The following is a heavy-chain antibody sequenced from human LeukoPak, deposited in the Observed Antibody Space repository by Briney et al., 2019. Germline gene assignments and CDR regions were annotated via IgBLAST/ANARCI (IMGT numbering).Heavy chain of an antibody. CDR2: VILIFGTA. D-gene: IGHD3-16*01. Sequence: SVTVSCKASGGTFSSYAISWVRQAPGQGLEWMGGVILIFGTANYAQTSQGRVTITTDESTTTAYMELSSLRSEDTAVYYCARGLGFSYYYYMDVWGKGTTVTVSS. J-gene: IGHJ6*03. CDR1: GGTFSSYA. CDR3: ARGLGFSYYYYMDV. V-gene: IGHV1-69*05.